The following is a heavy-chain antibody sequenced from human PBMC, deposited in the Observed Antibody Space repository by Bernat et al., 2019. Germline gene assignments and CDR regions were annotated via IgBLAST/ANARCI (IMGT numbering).Heavy chain of an antibody. V-gene: IGHV3-33*01. D-gene: IGHD2-15*01. CDR3: TREAGRIRIGQFDC. CDR1: GFTFSTYG. CDR2: IQNDGSTK. J-gene: IGHJ4*02. Sequence: QVQLVESGGGVVQPGTSLRLSCAASGFTFSTYGIHRVRQAPGKGLEWVAFIQNDGSTKYYPGPVKGRFTGSRDNSKNTVYLQMNSLGVEDTAVYYCTREAGRIRIGQFDCWGQGTLVTVSS.